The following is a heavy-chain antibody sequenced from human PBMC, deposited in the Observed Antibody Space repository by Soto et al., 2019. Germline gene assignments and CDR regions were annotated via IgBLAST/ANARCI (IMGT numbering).Heavy chain of an antibody. J-gene: IGHJ6*02. CDR1: GFTFSSYW. D-gene: IGHD1-26*01. V-gene: IGHV3-7*01. CDR3: ARDQSGATRYYYYYGMAV. Sequence: GGSLRLSCAASGFTFSSYWMSWVRQAPGKGLEWVANIKQDGSEKYYVDSVKGRFTISRDNAKNSLYLQMNSLRAEDTAVYYCARDQSGATRYYYYYGMAVWGQGTTVTVSS. CDR2: IKQDGSEK.